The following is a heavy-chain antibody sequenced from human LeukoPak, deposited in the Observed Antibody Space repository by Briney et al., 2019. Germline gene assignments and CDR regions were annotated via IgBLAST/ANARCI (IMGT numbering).Heavy chain of an antibody. D-gene: IGHD2-21*01. CDR1: GFTFRKYW. CDR3: LTIVETDLDAFDI. V-gene: IGHV3-74*01. CDR2: INPDDGST. J-gene: IGHJ3*02. Sequence: GGSLRLSCAASGFTFRKYWLHWVRQAPGKGLVWVSRINPDDGSTSYADSVKGRFTISRDNAKSTLYLQVNSLRAEDTAVYYCLTIVETDLDAFDIWGQGTKVTVSS.